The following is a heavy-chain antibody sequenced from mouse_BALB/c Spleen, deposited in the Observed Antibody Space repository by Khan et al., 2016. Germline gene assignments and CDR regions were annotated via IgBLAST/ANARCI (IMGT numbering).Heavy chain of an antibody. D-gene: IGHD4-1*01. CDR1: GYAFSTYW. Sequence: QVQLQQSGAELVRPGSSVKISCKASGYAFSTYWMNWLKQRPGQGLEWIGHIYPGDGDTNYNGNFKYKATLTADKSSNTAYMQLSSLTSEDSAVYFCARGVGPDYWGQGTTLTVSS. CDR2: IYPGDGDT. CDR3: ARGVGPDY. V-gene: IGHV1-80*01. J-gene: IGHJ2*01.